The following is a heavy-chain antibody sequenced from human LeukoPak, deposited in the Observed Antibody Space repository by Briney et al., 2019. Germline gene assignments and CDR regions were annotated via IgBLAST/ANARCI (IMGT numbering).Heavy chain of an antibody. CDR3: ARDPIVGATTGYFDY. Sequence: ASVTVSFTASGYTFTSYYMHWVRQAPGQGLEWMGIINPSGGSTSYAQKFQGRVTMTRDTSTSTVYMELSSLRSEDTAVYYCARDPIVGATTGYFDYWGQGTLVTVSS. V-gene: IGHV1-46*01. D-gene: IGHD1-26*01. CDR1: GYTFTSYY. J-gene: IGHJ4*02. CDR2: INPSGGST.